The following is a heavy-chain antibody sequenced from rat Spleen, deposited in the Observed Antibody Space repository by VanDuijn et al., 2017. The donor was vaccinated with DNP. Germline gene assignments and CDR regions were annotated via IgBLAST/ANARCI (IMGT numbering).Heavy chain of an antibody. J-gene: IGHJ3*01. CDR1: GYSITSSYR. D-gene: IGHD1-1*01. CDR2: ISYSGST. Sequence: EVQLQESGPGLVKPSQSLSLTCSVTGYSITSSYRWNWIRKFPGNKLEWMGYISYSGSTSYNPSLKSRISITRDTSKNQFFLQVNSVTTEDTATYYCARWDHYIGFAYWGQGTLVTVSS. V-gene: IGHV3-3*01. CDR3: ARWDHYIGFAY.